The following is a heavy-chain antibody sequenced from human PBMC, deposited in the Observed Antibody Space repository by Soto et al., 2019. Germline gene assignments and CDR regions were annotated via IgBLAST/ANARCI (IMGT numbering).Heavy chain of an antibody. J-gene: IGHJ5*01. D-gene: IGHD6-25*01. Sequence: SETLSLTCSASGGSITSSSHFWGWVRQPPGKGLEWIGTIYFTGNTYSTPSLKSRLTMSIDTSKNEFSLRLNSVTAADTAVYYCAGQTSTIAAASYGSSNWFDSWGPGTLVTVSS. CDR1: GGSITSSSHF. CDR3: AGQTSTIAAASYGSSNWFDS. CDR2: IYFTGNT. V-gene: IGHV4-39*01.